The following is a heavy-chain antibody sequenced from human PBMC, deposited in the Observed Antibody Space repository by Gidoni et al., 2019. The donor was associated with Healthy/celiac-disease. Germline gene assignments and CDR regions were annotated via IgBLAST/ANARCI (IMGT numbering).Heavy chain of an antibody. CDR1: GDSVSSNSAA. CDR3: ARENGYCSGGSCYSKGIDY. Sequence: QVQLQQSGPGLVKPSQTLSLTCAISGDSVSSNSAAWNWIRQSPSRGLEWLGRTYYRSKWYNDYAVSVKSRITINPDTSKNQFSLQLNSVTPEDTAVYYCARENGYCSGGSCYSKGIDYWGQGTLVTVSS. V-gene: IGHV6-1*01. CDR2: TYYRSKWYN. J-gene: IGHJ4*02. D-gene: IGHD2-15*01.